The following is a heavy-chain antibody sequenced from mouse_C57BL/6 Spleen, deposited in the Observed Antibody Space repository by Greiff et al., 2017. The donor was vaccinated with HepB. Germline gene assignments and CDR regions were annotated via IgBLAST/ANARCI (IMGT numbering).Heavy chain of an antibody. CDR3: APFTTVVATPFDY. J-gene: IGHJ2*01. D-gene: IGHD1-1*01. CDR1: GYTFTSYG. V-gene: IGHV1-81*01. Sequence: QVHVKQSGAELARPGASVKLSCKASGYTFTSYGISWVKQRTGQGLEWIGEIYPRSGNTYYNEKFKGKATLTADKSSSTAYMELRSLTSEDSAVYFCAPFTTVVATPFDYWGQGTTLTVSS. CDR2: IYPRSGNT.